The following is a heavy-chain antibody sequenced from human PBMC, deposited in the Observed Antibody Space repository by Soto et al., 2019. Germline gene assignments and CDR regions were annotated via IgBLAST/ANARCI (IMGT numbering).Heavy chain of an antibody. V-gene: IGHV3-23*01. CDR2: IDGSGGDK. Sequence: VQLLESGGGLVQPGGSLRLSCAASGFTFSSYAMGWVRQAPGKGLEWVSGIDGSGGDKSFADSVKGRFTISRDNSKNMLYLQMYGLRAEDTARYYCAKEIVAAAYAETSPFDFWGQGTLVTVSS. J-gene: IGHJ4*02. CDR3: AKEIVAAAYAETSPFDF. D-gene: IGHD2-15*01. CDR1: GFTFSSYA.